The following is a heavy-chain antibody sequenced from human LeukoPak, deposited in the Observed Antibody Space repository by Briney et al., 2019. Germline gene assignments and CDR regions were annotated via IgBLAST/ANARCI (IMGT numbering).Heavy chain of an antibody. CDR2: IYYSGST. V-gene: IGHV4-59*01. CDR3: ARDAYYCSSTSCPYYYYYYMDV. CDR1: GGSISSYY. D-gene: IGHD2-2*01. J-gene: IGHJ6*03. Sequence: SETLSLTCTVSGGSISSYYWSWLRQPPGKGLEWIGYIYYSGSTNYNPSLKCRVTISVDTSKHTFSLKLSSVTAADTAVYYCARDAYYCSSTSCPYYYYYYMDVWGKGTTVTVSS.